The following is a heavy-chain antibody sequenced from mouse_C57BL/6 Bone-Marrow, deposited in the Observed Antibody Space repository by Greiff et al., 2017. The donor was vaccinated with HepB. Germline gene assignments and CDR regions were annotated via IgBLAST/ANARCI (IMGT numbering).Heavy chain of an antibody. Sequence: VKLQESGAELVRPGASVKLSCKASGYTFTDYYINWVKQRPGQGLEWIARIYPGSGNTYYNEKFKGKATLTAEKSSSTAYMQLSSLTSEDSAVYFCARWGGNYVNYFDYWGQGTTLTVSS. CDR3: ARWGGNYVNYFDY. CDR2: IYPGSGNT. J-gene: IGHJ2*01. D-gene: IGHD2-1*01. V-gene: IGHV1-76*01. CDR1: GYTFTDYY.